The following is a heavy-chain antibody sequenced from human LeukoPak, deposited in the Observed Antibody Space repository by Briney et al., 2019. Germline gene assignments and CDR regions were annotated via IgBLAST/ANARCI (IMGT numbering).Heavy chain of an antibody. CDR3: ARDDTLGYCSGGSCYVYYYYYGMDV. CDR2: IIPIFGTA. CDR1: GGTFSSYA. D-gene: IGHD2-15*01. J-gene: IGHJ6*02. Sequence: SVKVSCKASGGTFSSYAISWVRQAPGQGLEWMGGIIPIFGTANYAQKFQGRVTITTDETTSTAYMELRSLRSDDTAVYYCARDDTLGYCSGGSCYVYYYYYGMDVWGQGTTVTVSS. V-gene: IGHV1-69*05.